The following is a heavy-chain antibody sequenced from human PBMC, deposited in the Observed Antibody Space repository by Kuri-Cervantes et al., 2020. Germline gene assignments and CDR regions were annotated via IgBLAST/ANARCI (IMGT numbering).Heavy chain of an antibody. J-gene: IGHJ6*02. V-gene: IGHV4-59*01. CDR2: IYYSGST. Sequence: ESLKISCTVSGGSIGSYYWSWIRQPPGRGLEWIGYIYYSGSTNYNPSLKSRVTISVDTSKDQFSLKLSSVTAADTAVYYCAGTSMVRGVIRSHYYYYGMDVWGQGTTVTVSS. CDR1: GGSIGSYY. CDR3: AGTSMVRGVIRSHYYYYGMDV. D-gene: IGHD3-10*01.